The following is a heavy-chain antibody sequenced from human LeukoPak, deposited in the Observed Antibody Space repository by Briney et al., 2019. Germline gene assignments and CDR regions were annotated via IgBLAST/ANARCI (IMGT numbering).Heavy chain of an antibody. CDR3: ARSRADYAKDA. V-gene: IGHV4-59*01. D-gene: IGHD6-13*01. Sequence: SETLSLTCTVSGGSISRYYWSWIRQPPGKGLEWIGYIYYSGSTNYNPSLKSRVTISVDTSKNQFSLKLSSVTAADTAVYYCARSRADYAKDAWGQGTTVTVSS. CDR2: IYYSGST. CDR1: GGSISRYY. J-gene: IGHJ6*02.